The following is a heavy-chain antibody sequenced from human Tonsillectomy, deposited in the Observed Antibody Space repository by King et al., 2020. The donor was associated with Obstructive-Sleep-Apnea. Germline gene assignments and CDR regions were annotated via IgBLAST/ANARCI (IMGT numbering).Heavy chain of an antibody. J-gene: IGHJ6*02. Sequence: VQLVESGGGVVQPGRSLRLSCAVSGFSFSSYAMHWVRQAPGKGLEVLAVISYDGSHKHYADSGKGRLTISRDNSKNTLYLQMNSLRAEDTAVYYCARRRVRGATYDYGMDVWGQGTTVTVSS. D-gene: IGHD3-10*01. CDR1: GFSFSSYA. CDR3: ARRRVRGATYDYGMDV. CDR2: ISYDGSHK. V-gene: IGHV3-30-3*01.